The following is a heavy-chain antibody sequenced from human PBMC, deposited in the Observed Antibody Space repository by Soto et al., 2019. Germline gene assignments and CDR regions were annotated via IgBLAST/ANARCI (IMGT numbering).Heavy chain of an antibody. CDR3: AAPSTPLYYYIWGSLNGGPDDAFDI. J-gene: IGHJ3*02. CDR2: INTGRGNT. D-gene: IGHD3-16*01. Sequence: ASVKASCQASGYTFTSYPMHSLCHPPEKRRDWMGCINTGRGNTKYSQKFQDRVTITRDMSTSTAYMELSSLRSEDTAVYYCAAPSTPLYYYIWGSLNGGPDDAFDIWGEGTMGTGS. CDR1: GYTFTSYP. V-gene: IGHV1-3*04.